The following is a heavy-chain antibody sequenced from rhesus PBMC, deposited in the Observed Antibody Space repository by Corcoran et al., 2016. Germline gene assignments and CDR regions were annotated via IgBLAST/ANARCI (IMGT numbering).Heavy chain of an antibody. V-gene: IGHV4-169*01. J-gene: IGHJ4*01. CDR2: IYGSGSST. D-gene: IGHD6-25*01. Sequence: QLQLQESGPGLVKPSETLSLTCAAPGGSISSSYWSWFRQAPGEGLEWVGYIYGSGSSTNYNPSLKRRVTLSVDTSKNQLSLKLSSVTAADTAVYYCARVGVYSGSWTHFDYWGQGVLVTVSS. CDR1: GGSISSSY. CDR3: ARVGVYSGSWTHFDY.